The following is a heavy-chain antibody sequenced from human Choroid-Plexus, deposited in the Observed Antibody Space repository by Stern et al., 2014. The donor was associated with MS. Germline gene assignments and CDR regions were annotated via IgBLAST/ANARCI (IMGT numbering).Heavy chain of an antibody. CDR2: INPNTGGT. CDR1: GYIFTGYY. J-gene: IGHJ6*02. Sequence: VQLVQSGAEVKKPGASVKVSCKTSGYIFTGYYIHWVRQAPGQGLEWMAWINPNTGGTKYAQKFQGRVTMSRDTSISTAYVELSSLTSDDTAVYYCARDQRGITIFGVVTDYYYLFLVVWGPGTTVTVSS. V-gene: IGHV1-2*02. CDR3: ARDQRGITIFGVVTDYYYLFLVV. D-gene: IGHD3-3*01.